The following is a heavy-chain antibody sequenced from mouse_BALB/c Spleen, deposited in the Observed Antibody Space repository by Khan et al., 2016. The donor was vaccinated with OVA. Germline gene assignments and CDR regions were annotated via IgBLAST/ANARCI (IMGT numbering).Heavy chain of an antibody. J-gene: IGHJ4*01. V-gene: IGHV9-3-1*01. CDR3: ARPPYFSYAMDN. D-gene: IGHD2-10*01. CDR1: GHTFTNYG. Sequence: QIQLVQSGPELKKPGETVKISCKASGHTFTNYGMNWVKQAPGKGLKWMVWINTYTGEPTYADDFNGRFAFSLETSASTAYLQINNLKNEDTATYFCARPPYFSYAMDNWGQGTSVTVSS. CDR2: INTYTGEP.